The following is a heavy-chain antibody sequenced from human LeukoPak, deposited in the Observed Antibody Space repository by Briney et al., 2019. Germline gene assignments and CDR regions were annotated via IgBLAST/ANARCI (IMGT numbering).Heavy chain of an antibody. Sequence: GESLKISCNSSGYXFAIYWIGWVRQMPGKGLEWMGIIYPGDSDTQYSPSFQGQVTISVDKSITTAYLQWSSLKASDTATYYCASPLLVRNSSAFDVWGQGTVVTVSS. CDR3: ASPLLVRNSSAFDV. J-gene: IGHJ3*01. CDR2: IYPGDSDT. V-gene: IGHV5-51*01. CDR1: GYXFAIYW. D-gene: IGHD6-6*01.